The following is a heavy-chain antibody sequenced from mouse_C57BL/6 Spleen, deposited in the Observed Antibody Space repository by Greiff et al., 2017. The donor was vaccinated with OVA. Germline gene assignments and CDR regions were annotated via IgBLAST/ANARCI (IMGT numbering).Heavy chain of an antibody. Sequence: QVQLQQSGPELVKPGASVKISCKASGYAFSSSWMNWVKQRPGKGLEWIGRIYPGDGDTNYNGKFKGKATLTADKSSSTAYMQLSSLTSEDSAVYVCARLGYDYYAMDYWGQGTSVTVSS. CDR3: ARLGYDYYAMDY. CDR1: GYAFSSSW. D-gene: IGHD2-2*01. V-gene: IGHV1-82*01. CDR2: IYPGDGDT. J-gene: IGHJ4*01.